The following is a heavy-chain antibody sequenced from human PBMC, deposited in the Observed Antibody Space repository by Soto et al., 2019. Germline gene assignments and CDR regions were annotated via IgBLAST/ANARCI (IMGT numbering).Heavy chain of an antibody. CDR3: AGDPLLWFGEYYGMDV. J-gene: IGHJ6*02. CDR1: GFTFSSYG. Sequence: QVQLVESGGGVVQPGRSLRLSCAASGFTFSSYGMHWVRQAPGKGLEWVAVIWYDGSNKYYADSVKGRFTISRDNSKNALYLRMTSLRAENTAVYYCAGDPLLWFGEYYGMDVWGQRTTVTVSS. V-gene: IGHV3-33*01. D-gene: IGHD3-10*01. CDR2: IWYDGSNK.